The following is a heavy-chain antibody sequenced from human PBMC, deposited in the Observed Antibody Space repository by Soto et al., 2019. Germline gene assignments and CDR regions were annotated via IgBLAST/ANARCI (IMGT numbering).Heavy chain of an antibody. CDR2: ISYDGSNK. CDR3: ARGTSFLGDYYYYYGMDV. Sequence: LRLSCAASGFTFSSYAMHWVRQAPGKGLEWVAVISYDGSNKYYADSVKGRFTISRDNSKNTLYLQMNSLRAEDTAVYYCARGTSFLGDYYYYYGMDVWGQGTTVTSP. J-gene: IGHJ6*02. D-gene: IGHD3-16*01. CDR1: GFTFSSYA. V-gene: IGHV3-30-3*01.